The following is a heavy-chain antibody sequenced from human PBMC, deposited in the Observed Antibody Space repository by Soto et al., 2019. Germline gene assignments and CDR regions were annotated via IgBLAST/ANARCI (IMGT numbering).Heavy chain of an antibody. CDR2: INHSGST. V-gene: IGHV4-34*01. D-gene: IGHD3-3*01. J-gene: IGHJ6*03. CDR1: GGSLSGYF. CDR3: ASYHYYDFWIGSRHYMDV. Sequence: QVHLEQWGAGLLKPSETLSLTCAVYGGSLSGYFWSWVRQPPGKVLEWIGEINHSGSTNYNPSLKSRVTISADTSKHQFSLRLSSVTAADSAIYYCASYHYYDFWIGSRHYMDVWGKGTTVTVSS.